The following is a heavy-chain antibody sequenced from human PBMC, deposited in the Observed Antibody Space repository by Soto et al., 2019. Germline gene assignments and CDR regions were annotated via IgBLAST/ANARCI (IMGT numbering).Heavy chain of an antibody. J-gene: IGHJ6*02. Sequence: QVQLVQSGAEVKKPGSSVKVSCKASGGTFSSYAISWVRQAPGQGLEWMGGIIPIFGTANYAQQFQGRVTITADESTSTAYMELSSLRSEDTAVYYCARVGFGELLLGYYYYYGMDVWGQGTTVTVSS. CDR3: ARVGFGELLLGYYYYYGMDV. V-gene: IGHV1-69*01. CDR1: GGTFSSYA. D-gene: IGHD3-10*01. CDR2: IIPIFGTA.